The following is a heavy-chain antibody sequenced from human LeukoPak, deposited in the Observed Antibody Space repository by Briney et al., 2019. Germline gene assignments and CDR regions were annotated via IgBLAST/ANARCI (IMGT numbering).Heavy chain of an antibody. CDR3: ATLKDIVVVPAAMGNYFDY. V-gene: IGHV3-30-3*01. J-gene: IGHJ4*02. D-gene: IGHD2-2*01. Sequence: GGSLRLSCAASGFTFSNYAMHWVRQAPGKGLEWVAVISYDGSNKYYADSVKGRFTISRDNSKNTLYLQMNSLRAEDTAVYYCATLKDIVVVPAAMGNYFDYWGQGTLVTVSS. CDR1: GFTFSNYA. CDR2: ISYDGSNK.